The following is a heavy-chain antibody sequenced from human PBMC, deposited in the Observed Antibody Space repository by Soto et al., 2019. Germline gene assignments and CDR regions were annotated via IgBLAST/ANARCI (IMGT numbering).Heavy chain of an antibody. J-gene: IGHJ4*02. CDR3: AKDVISGDGFWLMDH. D-gene: IGHD2-21*02. V-gene: IGHV3-23*01. CDR1: GFTFSDYA. Sequence: EVQLLESGGGLVQPGGSLRLSCAASGFTFSDYAMTWVRQAPGKGLESVSGIYGNGAGIQYADSVRGRFTISRNNSKNELYMQMNSLSAEVTAVEYCAKDVISGDGFWLMDHWGQGTLVTVSS. CDR2: IYGNGAGI.